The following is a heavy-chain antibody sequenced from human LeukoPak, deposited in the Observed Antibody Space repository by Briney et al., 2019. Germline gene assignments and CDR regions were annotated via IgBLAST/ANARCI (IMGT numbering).Heavy chain of an antibody. J-gene: IGHJ4*02. D-gene: IGHD6-13*01. V-gene: IGHV1-2*02. CDR3: ARDPAAAGRPVDY. CDR2: INPNSGGT. Sequence: ASVKVSCKASGYTFTGYYMHWVRQAPGQGLEWMGWINPNSGGTNYAQKLQGRVTMTTDTSTSTAYMELRSLRSDDTAVYYCARDPAAAGRPVDYWGQGTLVTVSS. CDR1: GYTFTGYY.